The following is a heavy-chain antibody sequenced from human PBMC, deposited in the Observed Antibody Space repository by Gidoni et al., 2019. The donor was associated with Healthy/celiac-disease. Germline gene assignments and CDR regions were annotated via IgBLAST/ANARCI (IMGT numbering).Heavy chain of an antibody. D-gene: IGHD6-19*01. Sequence: QVQLQQWGAGLLQPSETLSPTCAVSGWSFSGYYWSWIRQPPGKGLEWIWEINHSGSTNYTPSHKRRVTISVDTSKNQFSLKLSSVTAADTAVYYWARTELKLGYSSGWPRRDYFDYWGQGTLVTVSS. CDR1: GWSFSGYY. CDR3: ARTELKLGYSSGWPRRDYFDY. J-gene: IGHJ4*02. V-gene: IGHV4-34*01. CDR2: INHSGST.